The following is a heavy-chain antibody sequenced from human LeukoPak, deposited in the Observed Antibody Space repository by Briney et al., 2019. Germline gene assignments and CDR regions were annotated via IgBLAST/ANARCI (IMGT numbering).Heavy chain of an antibody. J-gene: IGHJ6*03. CDR3: ARVQIYGSGSYYYYYYYYMDV. V-gene: IGHV4-59*01. CDR2: IYYSGST. D-gene: IGHD3-10*01. Sequence: PSETLSLTCTVSGGSINSYYWSWIRQPPGKGLEWIGFIYYSGSTNYNPSLKSRVTISVDTSKTQFSLKLTSVTAADTAVYYCARVQIYGSGSYYYYYYYYMDVWGKGTTVTISS. CDR1: GGSINSYY.